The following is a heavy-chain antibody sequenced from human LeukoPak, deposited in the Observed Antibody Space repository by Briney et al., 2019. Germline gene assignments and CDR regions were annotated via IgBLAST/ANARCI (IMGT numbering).Heavy chain of an antibody. CDR2: MNPNSGNT. Sequence: ASVKVSCKASVYTFTSYDINWVRQAPGQGLEWMGWMNPNSGNTGYAQKFQGRVTITRNTSIGTAYMELSSLRSEDTAVYYCARATYYDFWSGYQPPALDYWGQGTLVTVS. J-gene: IGHJ4*02. CDR3: ARATYYDFWSGYQPPALDY. D-gene: IGHD3-3*01. V-gene: IGHV1-8*03. CDR1: VYTFTSYD.